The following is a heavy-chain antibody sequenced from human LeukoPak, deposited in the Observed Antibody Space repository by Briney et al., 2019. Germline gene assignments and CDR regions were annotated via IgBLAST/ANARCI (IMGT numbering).Heavy chain of an antibody. V-gene: IGHV3-23*01. CDR1: GFTFSSYA. Sequence: GGSLRLSCAASGFTFSSYAMSWVPDAPGKGLEWVSAISGSGGSTYYADSVKGRFTISRDNSKSTLYLQMNSLRAEDTAVYYCAKDGDGYYDYIWGSYRYSNWFDPWGQGTLVTVSS. CDR2: ISGSGGST. J-gene: IGHJ5*02. CDR3: AKDGDGYYDYIWGSYRYSNWFDP. D-gene: IGHD3-16*02.